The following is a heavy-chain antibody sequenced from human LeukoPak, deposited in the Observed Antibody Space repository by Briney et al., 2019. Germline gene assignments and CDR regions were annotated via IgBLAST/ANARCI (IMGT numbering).Heavy chain of an antibody. J-gene: IGHJ4*02. CDR1: GGSISSYY. CDR3: ARDRRTSAGYYFDY. CDR2: IYYSGST. D-gene: IGHD2-2*01. Sequence: PSETLSLTCTVPGGSISSYYWSWIRQPPGKGLEWIGYIYYSGSTNYNPSLKSRVTISVDTSKNQFSLKLSSVTAADTAFYYCARDRRTSAGYYFDYWGQGTLVTVSS. V-gene: IGHV4-59*01.